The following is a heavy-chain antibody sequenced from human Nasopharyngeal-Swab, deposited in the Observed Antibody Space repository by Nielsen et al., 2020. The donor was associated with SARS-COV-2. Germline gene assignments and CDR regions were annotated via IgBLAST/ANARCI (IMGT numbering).Heavy chain of an antibody. CDR3: ARARYNWNLDYFDY. D-gene: IGHD1-7*01. V-gene: IGHV3-7*01. CDR1: EFTFNNYW. J-gene: IGHJ4*02. CDR2: IKQDGSDR. Sequence: GGSLRLSCAASEFTFNNYWMSWVRQAPGKGLEWVANIKQDGSDRYYVDSVKGRFTISRDNAKNSLFLQMNSLRAEDTAVYYCARARYNWNLDYFDYWGQGTLVTVSS.